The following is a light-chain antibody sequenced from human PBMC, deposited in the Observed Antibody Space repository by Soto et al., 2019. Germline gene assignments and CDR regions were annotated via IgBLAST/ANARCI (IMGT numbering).Light chain of an antibody. J-gene: IGLJ1*01. CDR1: SSDVGGYNY. CDR3: SSYTTRNTRKIV. V-gene: IGLV2-14*03. CDR2: DVS. Sequence: QSALTQPASVSGSPGQSITISCTGTSSDVGGYNYVSWYQHHPGKAPKLMIFDVSNRPSGVSNRFSGSKSGNTASLTISGLQPEDEADYYCSSYTTRNTRKIVSGNGTKVTVL.